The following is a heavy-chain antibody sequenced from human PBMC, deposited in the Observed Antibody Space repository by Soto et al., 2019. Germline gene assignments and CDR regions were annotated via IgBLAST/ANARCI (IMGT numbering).Heavy chain of an antibody. CDR3: EKGRLAYSSPPFDY. CDR2: ISAGGDTT. V-gene: IGHV3-23*01. J-gene: IGHJ4*02. Sequence: EVQVLESGGGLVQPGGSLRLSCTASGFTFSTYAMSWVRQAPGEGLEWVSSISAGGDTTYYADSAKGRFTISRDNSKNTLWQKMNGVRAEDTALFYWEKGRLAYSSPPFDYGGQGTLVTVSS. D-gene: IGHD6-13*01. CDR1: GFTFSTYA.